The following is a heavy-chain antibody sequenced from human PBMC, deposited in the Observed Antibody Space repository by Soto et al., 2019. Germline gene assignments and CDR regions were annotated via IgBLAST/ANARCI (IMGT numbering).Heavy chain of an antibody. CDR2: IYYSGST. Sequence: PSETQCLPNTVSGGTISSRDYHWSWIRQPPGKGLEWIGYIYYSGSTYYNPSLKSRVTISVDTSKNQFSLKLSSVTAADTAMYYCARDLDYGGNSEASDVWGQGTMVTVSS. J-gene: IGHJ3*01. D-gene: IGHD4-17*01. V-gene: IGHV4-30-4*01. CDR3: ARDLDYGGNSEASDV. CDR1: GGTISSRDYH.